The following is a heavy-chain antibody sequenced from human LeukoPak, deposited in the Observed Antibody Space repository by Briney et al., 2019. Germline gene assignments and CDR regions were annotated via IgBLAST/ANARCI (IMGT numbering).Heavy chain of an antibody. CDR2: IISSSSTI. J-gene: IGHJ5*02. D-gene: IGHD3-22*01. CDR3: ARGVGYYYDSSGYSEVP. CDR1: GFTFSSYS. V-gene: IGHV3-48*01. Sequence: PGGSLRLSCAASGFTFSSYSMNWARQAPGKGLEWVSYIISSSSTIYYADSVKGRFTISRDNAKNSLYLQMNSLRAEDTAVYHCARGVGYYYDSSGYSEVPWGQGTLVTVSS.